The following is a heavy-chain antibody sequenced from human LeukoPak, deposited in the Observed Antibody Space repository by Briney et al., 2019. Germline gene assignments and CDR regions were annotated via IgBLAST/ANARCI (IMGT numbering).Heavy chain of an antibody. CDR1: GYTFTNYH. Sequence: ASVKVSCKASGYTFTNYHIAWVRQAPGQGLEWMGWVSTNDGNTVYAQRLQGRVTMTTDTSTSVAYMELRSLTSDDTAVYYCTRAPPGMTMMTDYWGQGTLVTVSS. CDR3: TRAPPGMTMMTDY. D-gene: IGHD3-22*01. V-gene: IGHV1-18*01. CDR2: VSTNDGNT. J-gene: IGHJ4*02.